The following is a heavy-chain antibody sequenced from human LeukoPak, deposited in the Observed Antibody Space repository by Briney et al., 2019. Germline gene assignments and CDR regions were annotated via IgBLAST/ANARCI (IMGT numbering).Heavy chain of an antibody. CDR2: IIPILSIA. CDR1: GATFSSYT. V-gene: IGHV1-69*02. D-gene: IGHD3-10*01. CDR3: ARAPLWSMVRGVIIPFDY. J-gene: IGHJ4*02. Sequence: ASVKVSCKASGATFSSYTISWVRQAPGQRLEWMGRIIPILSIANYAQKFQGRVTITADKSTSTAYMELSSLRSEDTAVYYCARAPLWSMVRGVIIPFDYWGQGTLVTVSS.